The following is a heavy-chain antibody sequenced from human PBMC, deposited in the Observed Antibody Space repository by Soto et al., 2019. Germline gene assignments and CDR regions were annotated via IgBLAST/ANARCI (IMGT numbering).Heavy chain of an antibody. CDR2: IIPIFGTA. Sequence: ASVKVSFKASGGTFSSYAISWVRQAPGQGLEWMGGIIPIFGTANYAQKFQGRVTITADESTSTADMELSSLRSEDTAVYYCAKHVDTAMVYPAYFDYWGQGIPVTVSS. J-gene: IGHJ4*02. CDR1: GGTFSSYA. V-gene: IGHV1-69*13. D-gene: IGHD5-18*01. CDR3: AKHVDTAMVYPAYFDY.